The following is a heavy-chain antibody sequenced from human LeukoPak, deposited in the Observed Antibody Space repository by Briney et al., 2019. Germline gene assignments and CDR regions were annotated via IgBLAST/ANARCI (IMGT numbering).Heavy chain of an antibody. Sequence: GGPLRLSCAASGFTLSSYAMTWVRQAPGKGLEWVSAISGSGVSTYYADSVKGRFTVSRDNSKNTLYLQMSSLGAEDTAVYYCAKDYRYCTSTSCYGDDAFDIWGQGTMVTVSS. J-gene: IGHJ3*02. CDR2: ISGSGVST. CDR3: AKDYRYCTSTSCYGDDAFDI. CDR1: GFTLSSYA. D-gene: IGHD2-2*01. V-gene: IGHV3-23*01.